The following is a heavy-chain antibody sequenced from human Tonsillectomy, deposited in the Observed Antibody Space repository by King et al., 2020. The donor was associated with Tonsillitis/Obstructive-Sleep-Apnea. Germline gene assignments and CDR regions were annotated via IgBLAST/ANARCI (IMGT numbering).Heavy chain of an antibody. J-gene: IGHJ6*03. Sequence: VQLVESGGGVVQPGRSLRLSCAASGFTFSSYDMHWVRQAPGKGLEWVAVISYDGSNKYYADSVKGRFTTSRDNSKNTLYLQMNSLRAEDTAVYYCAKELKGGYDILTGYYPPYYYYYMDVWGKGTTVTVSS. D-gene: IGHD3-9*01. CDR2: ISYDGSNK. CDR1: GFTFSSYD. CDR3: AKELKGGYDILTGYYPPYYYYYMDV. V-gene: IGHV3-30*18.